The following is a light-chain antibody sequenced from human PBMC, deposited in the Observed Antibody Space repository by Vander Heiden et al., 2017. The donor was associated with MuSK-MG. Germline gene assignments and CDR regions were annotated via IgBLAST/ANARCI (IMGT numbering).Light chain of an antibody. CDR1: SSNSGAGHD. CDR2: GNS. V-gene: IGLV1-40*01. CDR3: QSHDSSLSAPYV. Sequence: QSVLTQPPSASGPPGQRVTIAGTGSSSNSGAGHDVHWYQQLPGTAPKLLIYGNSNRPSGVPDRFSGSKSGTSASLAITGLQAEDEADYYCQSHDSSLSAPYVFGTGTKVTVL. J-gene: IGLJ1*01.